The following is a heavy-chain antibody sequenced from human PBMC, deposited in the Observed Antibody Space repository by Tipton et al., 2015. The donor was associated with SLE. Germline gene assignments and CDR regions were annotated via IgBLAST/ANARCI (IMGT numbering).Heavy chain of an antibody. V-gene: IGHV4-59*01. CDR1: GGSISSYY. CDR2: TSYSGST. CDR3: ARVTGGGFDSSGYPFDY. Sequence: TLSLTCTVSGGSISSYYWSWIRQPPGKGLEWIGDTSYSGSTNYSPSLKSRVTISVDTSKNQFSLKLTSVTAADTAVYFCARVTGGGFDSSGYPFDYWGPGILVTVSS. J-gene: IGHJ4*02. D-gene: IGHD3-22*01.